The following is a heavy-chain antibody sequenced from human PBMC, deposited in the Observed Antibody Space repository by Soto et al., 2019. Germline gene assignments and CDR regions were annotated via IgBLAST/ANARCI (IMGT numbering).Heavy chain of an antibody. D-gene: IGHD4-17*01. CDR3: ARDGGLYGDYVQFGY. CDR2: IYSGGST. CDR1: GFTVSSNY. V-gene: IGHV3-66*01. J-gene: IGHJ4*02. Sequence: PGGSLRLSCAASGFTVSSNYMSWVRQAPGKGLEWVSVIYSGGSTYYADSVKGRFTISRDNSKNTLYLQMNSLRAEDTAVYYCARDGGLYGDYVQFGYWGQGTLVTVSS.